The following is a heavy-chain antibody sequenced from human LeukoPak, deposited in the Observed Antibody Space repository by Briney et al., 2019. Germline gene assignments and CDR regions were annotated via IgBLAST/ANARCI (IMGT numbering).Heavy chain of an antibody. CDR2: IRYDGSHK. D-gene: IGHD3-16*02. V-gene: IGHV3-30*02. CDR3: ARDDYVWGSYRDFDY. J-gene: IGHJ4*02. CDR1: GFTFSSYS. Sequence: GGSLRLSCAASGFTFSSYSMNWVRQAPGKGLEWVAFIRYDGSHKYYADSVKGRFTISRDNAKNSLYLQMNSLRAEDTAVYYCARDDYVWGSYRDFDYWGQGTLVTVSS.